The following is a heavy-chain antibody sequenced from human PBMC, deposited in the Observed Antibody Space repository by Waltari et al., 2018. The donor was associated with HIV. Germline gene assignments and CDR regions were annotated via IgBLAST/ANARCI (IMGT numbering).Heavy chain of an antibody. V-gene: IGHV4-39*01. CDR1: GGSISSSNYY. D-gene: IGHD3-9*01. J-gene: IGHJ4*02. CDR3: ARHRRNDIGDY. CDR2: IYYSGST. Sequence: QLQLQESGPGLVKPSETMSLTCTVSGGSISSSNYYWGWIRQPPGKGLELIGSIYYSGSTYYTPSLKSRVTISVDTSNNQFSLKLSSVTAADTAVYYCARHRRNDIGDYWGQGTLVTVSS.